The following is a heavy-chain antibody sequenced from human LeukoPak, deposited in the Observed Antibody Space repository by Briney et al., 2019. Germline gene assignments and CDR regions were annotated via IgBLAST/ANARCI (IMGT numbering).Heavy chain of an antibody. J-gene: IGHJ4*02. CDR3: ARDFWNLYENNDSNRDFDN. Sequence: GASVKVSCKASGYTFSNYGISWVRQAPGQGLEWMAWIAGDRIYAPQFQGRLIISTDPSTSTAYMELRSLRSDDTAVYYCARDFWNLYENNDSNRDFDNWRQGTLLTVSS. V-gene: IGHV1-18*01. CDR2: IAGDR. CDR1: GYTFSNYG. D-gene: IGHD7-27*01.